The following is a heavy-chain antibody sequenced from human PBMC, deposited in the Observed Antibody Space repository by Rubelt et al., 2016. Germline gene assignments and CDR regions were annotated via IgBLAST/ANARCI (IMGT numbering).Heavy chain of an antibody. J-gene: IGHJ4*02. CDR2: ISYDGSNK. V-gene: IGHV3-30*04. Sequence: GFTFSSYAMHWVRQAPGKGLEWVAVISYDGSNKYYADSVKGRFTISRDNSKNTLYLQMNSLRAEDTAVYYCARGLRLAAAGYWGQGTLVTVSS. CDR3: ARGLRLAAAGY. D-gene: IGHD6-13*01. CDR1: GFTFSSYA.